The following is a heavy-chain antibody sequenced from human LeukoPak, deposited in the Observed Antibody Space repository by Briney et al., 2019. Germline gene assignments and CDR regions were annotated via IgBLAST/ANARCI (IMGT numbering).Heavy chain of an antibody. V-gene: IGHV3-48*02. CDR2: INHNAEMI. D-gene: IGHD3-9*01. Sequence: GGSLRLSCEGTGFPFSGYVMSWVRQAPGKGLEWIAYINHNAEMIFYPDFVKGRFTISRDNAKNSLYLQMNALRDEDTAIYYCARDHDWAFDLWGQGTLVTVSS. CDR3: ARDHDWAFDL. CDR1: GFPFSGYV. J-gene: IGHJ4*02.